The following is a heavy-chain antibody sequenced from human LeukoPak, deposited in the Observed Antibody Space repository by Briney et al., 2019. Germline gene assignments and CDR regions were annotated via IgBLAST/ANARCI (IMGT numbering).Heavy chain of an antibody. CDR2: ISGSGGNT. V-gene: IGHV3-23*01. Sequence: GGSLRLSCAASGFTFNSYGMTWLRQAPGKGLEWVSAISGSGGNTYYADSVKGRFTISRDNSKNTVYLQMNSRRAEDTAVYYCAKDGCSSNNCYSNSWGQGTLVTVSS. J-gene: IGHJ4*02. CDR1: GFTFNSYG. D-gene: IGHD2-2*01. CDR3: AKDGCSSNNCYSNS.